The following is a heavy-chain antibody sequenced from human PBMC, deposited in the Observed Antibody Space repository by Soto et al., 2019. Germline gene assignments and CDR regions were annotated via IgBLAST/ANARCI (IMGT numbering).Heavy chain of an antibody. Sequence: SVKVSCKASGGTFSSYTISWVRQAPGQGLEWMGRIIPILGIANYAQKFQGRVTITADKSTSTAYMELSSLRSEDTAVYYCANDGGLVPRAEYFQHWGQGTLVTVSS. CDR2: IIPILGIA. D-gene: IGHD6-19*01. CDR3: ANDGGLVPRAEYFQH. CDR1: GGTFSSYT. V-gene: IGHV1-69*02. J-gene: IGHJ1*01.